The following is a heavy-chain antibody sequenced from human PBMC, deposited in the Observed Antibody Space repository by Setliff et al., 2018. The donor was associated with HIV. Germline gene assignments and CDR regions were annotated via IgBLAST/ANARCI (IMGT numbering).Heavy chain of an antibody. CDR2: HNAGNGDT. V-gene: IGHV1-3*01. J-gene: IGHJ4*02. Sequence: ASVKVSCKASGYTFTSYTIHWVRQAPGQRLEWVGWHNAGNGDTKYSEKFQGRVTITGDTSASTAYMELSSLRSEDTAVYYCARELRAQFDFLGQGTLVTSPQ. CDR3: ARELRAQFDF. D-gene: IGHD2-15*01. CDR1: GYTFTSYT.